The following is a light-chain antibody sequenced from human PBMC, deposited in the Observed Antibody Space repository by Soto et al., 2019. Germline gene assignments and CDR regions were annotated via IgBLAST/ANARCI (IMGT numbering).Light chain of an antibody. V-gene: IGKV3D-15*01. Sequence: EVVLTQSPDTLSVSPGERATLSCRASQTVGSNLAWYQHKPGQPPRLLIYGGSARASGIPDRVSGSGSGTDFTLTITGLEPEDFAVYYCQHYDTSRAFGQGTTGDIK. CDR2: GGS. J-gene: IGKJ1*01. CDR3: QHYDTSRA. CDR1: QTVGSN.